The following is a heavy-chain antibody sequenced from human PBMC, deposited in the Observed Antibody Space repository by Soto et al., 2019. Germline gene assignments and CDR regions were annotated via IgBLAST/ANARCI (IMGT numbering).Heavy chain of an antibody. D-gene: IGHD3-10*01. V-gene: IGHV1-2*04. CDR3: ARDMVRGVIRDYYYYGMDV. Sequence: ASVKVSCKASGYTFTGYYMHWVRQAPGQGLAWMGWINPNSGGTNYAQKFQGWVTMTRDTSISTAYMELSRLRSDDTAVYYCARDMVRGVIRDYYYYGMDVWGQGTTVTVSS. CDR2: INPNSGGT. CDR1: GYTFTGYY. J-gene: IGHJ6*02.